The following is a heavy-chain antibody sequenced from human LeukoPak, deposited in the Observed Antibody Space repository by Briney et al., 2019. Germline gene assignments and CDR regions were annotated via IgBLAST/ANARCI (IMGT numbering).Heavy chain of an antibody. CDR1: GFTFSTYW. D-gene: IGHD3-3*01. J-gene: IGHJ1*01. Sequence: GGSLRLSCAASGFTFSTYWMTWVRQAPGKGLEGVANIKQDGSEKYYEDSMKGRFTIYRDNAKSSLYLQMKRVREEERAVYYCVRDVAYDFRNPYRYFQHWGQGTLVTVSS. CDR2: IKQDGSEK. CDR3: VRDVAYDFRNPYRYFQH. V-gene: IGHV3-7*01.